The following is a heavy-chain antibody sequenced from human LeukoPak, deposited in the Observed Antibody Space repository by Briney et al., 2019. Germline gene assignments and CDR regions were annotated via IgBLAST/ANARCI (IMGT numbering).Heavy chain of an antibody. V-gene: IGHV4-39*01. D-gene: IGHD1-26*01. CDR1: GGSISSSSYY. J-gene: IGHJ4*02. CDR2: IYYSGST. Sequence: PSETLSLTCTASGGSISSSSYYWGWIRQPPGKGLEWIGSIYYSGSTYYNPSLKSRVTIYVDTSKNQFSLKLSSVTAADTAVYYCARHWYSGSSHFDYWGQGTLVTVSS. CDR3: ARHWYSGSSHFDY.